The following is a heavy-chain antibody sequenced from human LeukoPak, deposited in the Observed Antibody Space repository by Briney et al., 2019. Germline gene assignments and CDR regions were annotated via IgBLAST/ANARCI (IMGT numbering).Heavy chain of an antibody. CDR2: VIPIFGTA. J-gene: IGHJ6*04. D-gene: IGHD2-2*01. CDR3: ARNAVPDRPFSGMDV. V-gene: IGHV1-69*13. Sequence: ASVKVSCKASGGTFSSYALSWVRQAHGQGHEWMGGVIPIFGTANYEQKFQGRVTITADESTSTAYMELSSLRSEDTAVYYCARNAVPDRPFSGMDVWGKGTTVTVSS. CDR1: GGTFSSYA.